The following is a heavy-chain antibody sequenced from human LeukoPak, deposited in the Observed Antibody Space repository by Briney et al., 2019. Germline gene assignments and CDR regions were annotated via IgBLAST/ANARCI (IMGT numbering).Heavy chain of an antibody. Sequence: GSLRLSXAASGFTFSSYSMNWVRQAPGKGLEWVSYISSSSSTIYYADSVKGRFTISRDNAKNSLYLQMNSLRAEDTAVYYCARELVDTAMVTVNAFDIWGQGTMVTVSS. CDR1: GFTFSSYS. CDR3: ARELVDTAMVTVNAFDI. D-gene: IGHD5-18*01. CDR2: ISSSSSTI. V-gene: IGHV3-48*01. J-gene: IGHJ3*02.